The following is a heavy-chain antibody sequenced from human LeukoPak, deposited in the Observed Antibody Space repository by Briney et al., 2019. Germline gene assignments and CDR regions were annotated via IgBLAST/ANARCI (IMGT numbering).Heavy chain of an antibody. Sequence: GGSLRLSCAASGFTFSDYSMNWVRQAPGKGLEWLSYISSSSRTIYYADSVKGRFTISRDNAKNSLYLQMNSLRAEDTAVYYCARARNYYDSSGYYHDAFDIWGQGTMVTVSS. D-gene: IGHD3-22*01. CDR3: ARARNYYDSSGYYHDAFDI. CDR2: ISSSSRTI. CDR1: GFTFSDYS. V-gene: IGHV3-48*04. J-gene: IGHJ3*02.